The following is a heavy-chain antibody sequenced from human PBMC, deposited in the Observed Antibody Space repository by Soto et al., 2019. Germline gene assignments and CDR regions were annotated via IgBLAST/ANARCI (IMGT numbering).Heavy chain of an antibody. D-gene: IGHD1-26*01. V-gene: IGHV3-21*01. CDR3: AREDGIVGASSAFDY. Sequence: KPGGSLRLSCAASGFTFSTYSMNWVRQAPGKGLEWVSSINGRGNYIYYTDSVKGRFTISRDNAKNSLYLQMNSLRVEDTAVYYCAREDGIVGASSAFDYWGQGTLVTVSS. CDR2: INGRGNYI. J-gene: IGHJ4*02. CDR1: GFTFSTYS.